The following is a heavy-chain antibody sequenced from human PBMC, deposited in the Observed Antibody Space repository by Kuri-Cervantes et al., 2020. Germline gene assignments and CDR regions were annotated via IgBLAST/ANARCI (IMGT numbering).Heavy chain of an antibody. CDR3: ARGGTTRTYYNFWSGYSEIDY. V-gene: IGHV1-69*05. CDR1: GGTFSSHA. CDR2: IIPIFDTA. D-gene: IGHD3-3*01. Sequence: SVKVSCKASGGTFSSHAVNLVRQAPGQGLEWMGGIIPIFDTANYAQKFQGRVTITTDESTSTAYMELSSLRSEDTAVYYCARGGTTRTYYNFWSGYSEIDYWGRGTLVTVSS. J-gene: IGHJ4*02.